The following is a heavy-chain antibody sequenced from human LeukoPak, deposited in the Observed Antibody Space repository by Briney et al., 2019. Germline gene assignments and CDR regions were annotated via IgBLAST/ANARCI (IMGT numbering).Heavy chain of an antibody. Sequence: PGGSLRLSCAASGFTFSSYAMHWVRQAPGKGLGWVAVISYDGSNKYYADSVKGRFTISRDNSKNTLYLQMNSLRAEDTAVYYCARDFAVAVFDYWGQGTLVTVSS. CDR2: ISYDGSNK. V-gene: IGHV3-30-3*01. CDR3: ARDFAVAVFDY. CDR1: GFTFSSYA. D-gene: IGHD6-19*01. J-gene: IGHJ4*02.